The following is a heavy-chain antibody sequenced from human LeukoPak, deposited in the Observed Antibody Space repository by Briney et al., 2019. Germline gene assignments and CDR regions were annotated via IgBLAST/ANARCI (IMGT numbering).Heavy chain of an antibody. CDR3: ARRVQTTGVFDY. CDR1: GYTSTDYY. D-gene: IGHD2-8*01. J-gene: IGHJ4*02. Sequence: ASVKASCNASGYTSTDYYMHWVRQAPGQGLEWMGRIKPNSGDTNYAQKFQGRVTMTRDTSINTAYMELSRLKSDDTAVYYCARRVQTTGVFDYWGQGTLVTVSS. CDR2: IKPNSGDT. V-gene: IGHV1-2*06.